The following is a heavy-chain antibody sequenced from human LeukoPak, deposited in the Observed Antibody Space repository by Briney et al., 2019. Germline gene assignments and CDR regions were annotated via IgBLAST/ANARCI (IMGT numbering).Heavy chain of an antibody. CDR1: GYTLTELS. D-gene: IGHD5-12*01. V-gene: IGHV1-24*01. CDR2: FDPEDGET. Sequence: ASVKVSCKVSGYTLTELSMHWVRQAPGKGLEWMGDFDPEDGETIYAQKFQGRVTMTEDTSTDTAYMELSSLRSEDTAVYYCATDTERGYSGYVNYWGQGTLVTVSS. J-gene: IGHJ4*02. CDR3: ATDTERGYSGYVNY.